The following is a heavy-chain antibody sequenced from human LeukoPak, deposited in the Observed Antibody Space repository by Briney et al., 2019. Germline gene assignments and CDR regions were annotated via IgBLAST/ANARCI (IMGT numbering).Heavy chain of an antibody. CDR1: GGSFSGYY. CDR2: INHSGST. J-gene: IGHJ1*01. D-gene: IGHD4-23*01. V-gene: IGHV4-34*01. Sequence: KPSETLSLTCAVYGGSFSGYYWSWIRQPPGKGLEWIGEINHSGSTNYNPSLKSRVTISVGTSKNQFSLKLSSVTAADTAVYYCARVKSYGGYSSKYFQHWGQGTLVTVSS. CDR3: ARVKSYGGYSSKYFQH.